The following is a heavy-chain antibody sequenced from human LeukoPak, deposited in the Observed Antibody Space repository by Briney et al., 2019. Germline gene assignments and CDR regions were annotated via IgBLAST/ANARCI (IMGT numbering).Heavy chain of an antibody. CDR3: ARASRSGYDS. V-gene: IGHV3-48*02. CDR1: GFTFSSYG. J-gene: IGHJ4*02. CDR2: IGSGSSPI. D-gene: IGHD3-22*01. Sequence: QPGRSLRLSCAASGFTFSSYGMNWVRQAPGKGLEWVSYIGSGSSPIYYADSVKGRFTMSRDNAKNSLYPQMNSLRDEDAAVYYCARASRSGYDSWGQGTLVTVSS.